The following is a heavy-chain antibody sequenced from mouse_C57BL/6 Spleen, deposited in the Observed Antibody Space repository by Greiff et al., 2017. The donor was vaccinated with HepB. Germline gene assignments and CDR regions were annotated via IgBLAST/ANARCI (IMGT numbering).Heavy chain of an antibody. CDR3: ARSLYYYGSSYAFDY. V-gene: IGHV7-3*01. Sequence: EVKLVESGGGLVQPGGSLSLSCAASGFTFTDYYMSWVRQPPGKALEWLGFIRNKANGYTTEYSASVKGRFTISRDNSQSILYLQMNALRAEDSATYYCARSLYYYGSSYAFDYWGQGTTLTVSS. CDR2: IRNKANGYTT. D-gene: IGHD1-1*01. J-gene: IGHJ2*01. CDR1: GFTFTDYY.